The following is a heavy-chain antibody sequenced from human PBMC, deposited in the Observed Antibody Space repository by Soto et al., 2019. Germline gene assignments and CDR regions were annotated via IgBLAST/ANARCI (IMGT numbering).Heavy chain of an antibody. V-gene: IGHV4-34*01. CDR2: INHSGST. D-gene: IGHD3-10*01. CDR3: VRAEHFYNFGWGRRSRYYYGRNV. Sequence: SETLSLTCAVYGGSFSGYYWSWIRQPPGKGLEWIGEINHSGSTNYNPSLKSRVTISVDTSKNQFSLKLSSVTAADTAVYYCVRAEHFYNFGWGRRSRYYYGRNVGGQGTRFTFS. CDR1: GGSFSGYY. J-gene: IGHJ6*02.